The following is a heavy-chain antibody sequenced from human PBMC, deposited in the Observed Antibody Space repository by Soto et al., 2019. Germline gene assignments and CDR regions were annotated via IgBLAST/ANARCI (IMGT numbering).Heavy chain of an antibody. CDR3: AKSAGFGVFKWLGY. Sequence: EVQLLESGGDLVQPGGSLRLSCAASGFTFSNYAMSWVRQAPGKGLEWVSGITGSGGSTYYADSVKGRFTISRDNSKNTWRLQMNSLRDEDTAVYYCAKSAGFGVFKWLGYWGQGTLVTVSS. D-gene: IGHD6-19*01. CDR1: GFTFSNYA. CDR2: ITGSGGST. V-gene: IGHV3-23*01. J-gene: IGHJ4*02.